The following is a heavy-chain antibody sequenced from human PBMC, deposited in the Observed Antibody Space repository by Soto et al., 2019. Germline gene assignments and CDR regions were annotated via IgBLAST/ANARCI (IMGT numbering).Heavy chain of an antibody. J-gene: IGHJ4*02. Sequence: ASVKVSCKASGYTFIDYVILWARQAPGQGLEWMGCINPSSDATDYSQKFRGRVTMARDTSIGTASMELSRLRSDDNAVYYCVRGLRWRDLDDGGQGTPVT. CDR3: VRGLRWRDLDD. CDR2: INPSSDAT. CDR1: GYTFIDYV. D-gene: IGHD2-15*01. V-gene: IGHV1-2*02.